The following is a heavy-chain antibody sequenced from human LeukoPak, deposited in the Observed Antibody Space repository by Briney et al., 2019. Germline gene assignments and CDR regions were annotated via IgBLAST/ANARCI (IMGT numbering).Heavy chain of an antibody. Sequence: GGSLRLSCAASGFTFSSYWMSWVRQAPGEGLEWVANIKQDGSEKYYVDSVKGRFTISRDNAKNTLYLQMNSLRVEDTAVYYCATLPYYYDSSGSYYFDYWGQGTLVTVSS. J-gene: IGHJ4*02. CDR2: IKQDGSEK. V-gene: IGHV3-7*01. D-gene: IGHD3-22*01. CDR3: ATLPYYYDSSGSYYFDY. CDR1: GFTFSSYW.